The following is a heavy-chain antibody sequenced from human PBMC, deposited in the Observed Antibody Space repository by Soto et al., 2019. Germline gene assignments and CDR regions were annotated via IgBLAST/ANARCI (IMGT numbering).Heavy chain of an antibody. V-gene: IGHV4-39*01. CDR1: GGSISSSSYY. J-gene: IGHJ4*02. CDR3: ARHPPNRARPSYFDY. Sequence: ETLSLTCTVSGGSISSSSYYWGWIRQPPGKGLEWIGSIYYSGSTYYNPSLKSRVTISVDTSKNQFSLKLSSVTAADTSVYYCARHPPNRARPSYFDYWGQGTLVTVSS. CDR2: IYYSGST.